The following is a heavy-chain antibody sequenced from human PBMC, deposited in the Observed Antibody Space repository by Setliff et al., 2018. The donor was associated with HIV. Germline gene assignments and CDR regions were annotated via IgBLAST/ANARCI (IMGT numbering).Heavy chain of an antibody. CDR3: ARGTSLNVVPDAFDI. V-gene: IGHV4-38-2*02. CDR1: GYSISSGYY. CDR2: IYHAGNT. Sequence: LSLTCTVTGYSISSGYYWAWIRQPPGKGLEWIGHIYHAGNTYYNPSLKSRVTISVDTSKNQISLRLNSLTAADTALYYCARGTSLNVVPDAFDIWGQGTMVTVS. J-gene: IGHJ3*02. D-gene: IGHD3-16*01.